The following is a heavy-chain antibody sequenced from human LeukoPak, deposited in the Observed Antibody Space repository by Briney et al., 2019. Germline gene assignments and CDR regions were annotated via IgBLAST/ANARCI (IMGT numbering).Heavy chain of an antibody. CDR3: ARERYYCSTALCSPDGFDP. CDR1: GGSISSGDYY. D-gene: IGHD2-2*01. V-gene: IGHV4-30-4*01. J-gene: IGHJ5*02. CDR2: IYYSGKT. Sequence: SETLSLTCTVSGGSISSGDYYWSWIRQPPGKGLEWIGYIYYSGKTYYNPSLNSRVTISVDTSKNQFSLKLSSVTAADTAVYYCARERYYCSTALCSPDGFDPWGQGTLVTVSS.